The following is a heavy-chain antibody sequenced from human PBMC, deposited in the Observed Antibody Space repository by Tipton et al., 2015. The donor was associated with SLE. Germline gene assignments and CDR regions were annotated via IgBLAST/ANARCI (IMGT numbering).Heavy chain of an antibody. CDR2: IFGGASST. CDR1: GFTVSTNY. D-gene: IGHD3-22*01. J-gene: IGHJ1*01. Sequence: SLRLSCAASGFTVSTNYMSWVRQAPGKGLEWVSVIFGGASSTYYADSVKGRFTISRDNSKKTLYLQMNSLRPEDTAVYYCARARGDNSGYYFISHWGQGTLVTVSS. V-gene: IGHV3-53*05. CDR3: ARARGDNSGYYFISH.